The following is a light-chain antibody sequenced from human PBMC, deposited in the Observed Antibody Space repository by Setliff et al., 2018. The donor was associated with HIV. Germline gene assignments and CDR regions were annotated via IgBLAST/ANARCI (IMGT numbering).Light chain of an antibody. Sequence: SYELTQPPSESVAPGKTARITCGGNNIGRKSVHWYQQKPGQAPVLVVYDDSDRPLGIPERFSGSNSGNTATLTISRVEAGDEADYYCQVWDSSSDHVVFGGGTQLTVL. CDR3: QVWDSSSDHVV. V-gene: IGLV3-21*03. CDR2: DDS. CDR1: NIGRKS. J-gene: IGLJ2*01.